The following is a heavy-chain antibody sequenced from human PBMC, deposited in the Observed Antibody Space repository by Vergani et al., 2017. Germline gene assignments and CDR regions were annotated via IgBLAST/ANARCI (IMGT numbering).Heavy chain of an antibody. CDR1: GGTFSSYA. CDR3: ARNPRYCSSTSCSGGDY. V-gene: IGHV1-69*12. J-gene: IGHJ4*02. CDR2: IIPIFGTA. Sequence: QVQLVQSGAEVKKPGSSVKVSCKASGGTFSSYAISWVRQAPGQGLEWMGGIIPIFGTANYAQKFQGRVTITADESTSTAYMELSSLGSEDTAVYYCARNPRYCSSTSCSGGDYWGQGTLVTVSS. D-gene: IGHD2-2*01.